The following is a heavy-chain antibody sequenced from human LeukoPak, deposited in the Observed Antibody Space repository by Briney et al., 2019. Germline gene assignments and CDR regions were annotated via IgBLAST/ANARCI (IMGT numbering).Heavy chain of an antibody. V-gene: IGHV1-69*01. CDR3: ARGPHFGPLDY. D-gene: IGHD3-10*01. Sequence: SVKVSCKASGGTFSSYAISWVRRAPGQGLEWMGGIIPIFGTASYAQKFQGRVTITADESTSTAYMELSSLRSEDTAVYYCARGPHFGPLDYWGQGTLVTVSS. J-gene: IGHJ4*02. CDR1: GGTFSSYA. CDR2: IIPIFGTA.